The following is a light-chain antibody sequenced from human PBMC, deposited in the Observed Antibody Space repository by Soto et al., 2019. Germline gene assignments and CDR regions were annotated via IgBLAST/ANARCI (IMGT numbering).Light chain of an antibody. CDR1: SSDVGGYNY. V-gene: IGLV2-8*01. CDR2: DVT. J-gene: IGLJ1*01. CDR3: NSYAGSNNLGV. Sequence: QYALTQPPSASGSPGQSVTISCTGTSSDVGGYNYVSWYQQRPGKAPKLIIYDVTKRPSGVPDRFSGSKSGNTASLTVSVLQAEDEADYYCNSYAGSNNLGVFGTGTKLTVL.